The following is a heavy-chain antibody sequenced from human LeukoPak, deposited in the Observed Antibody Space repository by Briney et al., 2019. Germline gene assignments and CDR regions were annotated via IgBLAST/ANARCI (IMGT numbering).Heavy chain of an antibody. J-gene: IGHJ4*02. V-gene: IGHV1-2*02. D-gene: IGHD2-8*01. CDR3: ARGRYCTNGVCYWTSDY. CDR1: GYTFTGYY. Sequence: GASVKVSCKASGYTFTGYYMHWVRQAPGQGLEWMGWINPNSGGTNYAQKFQGRVTMTRDTSISTAYMELSRLRSDDTAVYYCARGRYCTNGVCYWTSDYWGQGTLVTVSS. CDR2: INPNSGGT.